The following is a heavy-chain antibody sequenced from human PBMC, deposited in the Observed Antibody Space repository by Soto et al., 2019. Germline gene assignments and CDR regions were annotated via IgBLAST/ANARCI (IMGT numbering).Heavy chain of an antibody. CDR2: IYHSGST. D-gene: IGHD4-17*01. J-gene: IGHJ6*02. V-gene: IGHV4-4*02. CDR3: ARDNGDYYYGMDV. CDR1: GGSISSSNG. Sequence: SETLSLTCAVSGGSISSSNGWSWFRQPPGKGLEWIGEIYHSGSTNYNPSLKSRVTISVDKSKNQFSLKLSSVTAADTAVYYCARDNGDYYYGMDVWGQGTTVTVSS.